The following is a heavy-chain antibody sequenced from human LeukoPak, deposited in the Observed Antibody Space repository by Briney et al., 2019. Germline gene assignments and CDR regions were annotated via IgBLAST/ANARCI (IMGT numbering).Heavy chain of an antibody. CDR1: GYTFTGYY. V-gene: IGHV1-2*02. CDR3: AKASGQRSFDY. D-gene: IGHD3-16*01. J-gene: IGHJ4*02. Sequence: ASVKVSCKASGYTFTGYYMHWVRQAPGQGLEWMGWINPNSGGTNYAQKFQGRVTMTRDTSVTTAYMDLSSLTSDDTAVYYCAKASGQRSFDYWGQGTLVTVSS. CDR2: INPNSGGT.